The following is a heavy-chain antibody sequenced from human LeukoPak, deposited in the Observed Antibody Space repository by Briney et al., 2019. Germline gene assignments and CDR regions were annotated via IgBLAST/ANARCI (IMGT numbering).Heavy chain of an antibody. CDR2: ISSTSTYI. Sequence: GGSLRLSCADSGVTFRSYSMNWVRPAAGKGREWVSSISSTSTYIYYTDSVKGRFTISRDNAKNSLYLQMNSLRAEDTAVYYCARGRVGSGIYDYFDYWGQGTLVTVSS. CDR3: ARGRVGSGIYDYFDY. V-gene: IGHV3-21*01. CDR1: GVTFRSYS. J-gene: IGHJ4*02. D-gene: IGHD3-10*01.